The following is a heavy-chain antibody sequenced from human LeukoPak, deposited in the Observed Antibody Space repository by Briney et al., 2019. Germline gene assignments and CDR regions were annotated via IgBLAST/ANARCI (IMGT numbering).Heavy chain of an antibody. CDR2: IYYSGST. CDR1: GDSINSYY. CDR3: ARLTKRNDAFTI. Sequence: SETLSLTCSVSGDSINSYYWSWIRQPPGKGLEWIGYIYYSGSTNYNPSLKSRLTISVDTSKNQFSLKLTSVNTADTAVYYCARLTKRNDAFTIWGQGTMVTVSS. V-gene: IGHV4-59*01. J-gene: IGHJ3*02. D-gene: IGHD1-14*01.